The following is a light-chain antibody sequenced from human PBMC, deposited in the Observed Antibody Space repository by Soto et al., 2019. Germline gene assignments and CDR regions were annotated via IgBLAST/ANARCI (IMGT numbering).Light chain of an antibody. J-gene: IGLJ2*01. CDR3: AAWDDSLDGPT. V-gene: IGLV1-44*01. CDR1: TSNIGTYN. CDR2: GSD. Sequence: QSVLSQPPSTSGTPGQRVTISCSGGTSNIGTYNVSWYQQFPETAPRLLIYGSDRRPSGVPDRFSGCKSGTSASLSIGGLHSEDEDHYYCAAWDDSLDGPTFGGGTKLTVL.